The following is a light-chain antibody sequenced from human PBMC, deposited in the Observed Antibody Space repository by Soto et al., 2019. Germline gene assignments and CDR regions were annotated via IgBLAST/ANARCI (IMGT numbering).Light chain of an antibody. CDR1: ETISTH. V-gene: IGKV1-39*01. CDR3: QQSLTILYT. J-gene: IGKJ2*01. CDR2: AAS. Sequence: DIQMTQSPSSLSASVRDRVTITCRASETISTHLNWYQQKPGKAPKLLIYAASTLQSGVPSRFSGSGSGTDFTLTINSLQPEDSATYHCQQSLTILYTFGQGTKLEIK.